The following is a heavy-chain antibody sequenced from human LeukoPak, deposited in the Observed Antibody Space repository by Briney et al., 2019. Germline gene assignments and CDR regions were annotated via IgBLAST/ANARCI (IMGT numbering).Heavy chain of an antibody. CDR2: ISGSGGST. J-gene: IGHJ4*02. CDR3: AKLPRFGELIFDY. D-gene: IGHD3-10*01. CDR1: GFTFSSYA. Sequence: GESLRLSCAASGFTFSSYAMSWVRQAPGKGLEWVSAISGSGGSTYYAGSVKGRFTISRDNSKNTLYLRMNSLRAEDTAVYYCAKLPRFGELIFDYWGQGTLVTVSS. V-gene: IGHV3-23*01.